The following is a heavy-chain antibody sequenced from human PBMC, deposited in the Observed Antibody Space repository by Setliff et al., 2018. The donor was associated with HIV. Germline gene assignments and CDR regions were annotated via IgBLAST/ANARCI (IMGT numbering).Heavy chain of an antibody. CDR2: IYYSWSS. CDR1: GGSFTTYY. D-gene: IGHD1-20*01. Sequence: PSETLSLTCAVYGGSFTTYYWGWLRQPPGKGLEWIGTIYYSWSSYSSPSLKSRVTISVATSQNQFSLKLNSVTAADTAVYYCARHTGDITGTNHLFDYWGQGTLVTVSS. V-gene: IGHV4-39*01. J-gene: IGHJ4*02. CDR3: ARHTGDITGTNHLFDY.